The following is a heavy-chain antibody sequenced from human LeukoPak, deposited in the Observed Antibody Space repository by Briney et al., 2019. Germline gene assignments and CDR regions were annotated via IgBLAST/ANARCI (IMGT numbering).Heavy chain of an antibody. CDR1: GGSFSGYY. CDR3: ARHGVYYYDSSGFDY. CDR2: INHSGST. J-gene: IGHJ4*02. D-gene: IGHD3-22*01. V-gene: IGHV4-34*01. Sequence: PSETLSLTCAVYGGSFSGYYWSWIRQPPGKGLEWIGEINHSGSTNYNPSPKSRVTISVDTSKNQFSLKLSSVTAADTAVYYCARHGVYYYDSSGFDYWGQGTLVTVSS.